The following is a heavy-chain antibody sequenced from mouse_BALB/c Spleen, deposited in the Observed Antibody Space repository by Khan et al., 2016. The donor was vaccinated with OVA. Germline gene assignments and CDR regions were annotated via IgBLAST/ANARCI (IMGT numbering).Heavy chain of an antibody. CDR3: ARIKKIGATYFDY. Sequence: VELVESGAELVKAGASVKMSCKASGYTFTSYWMHWVKQRLGQGLEWFAETNPTNGRTYYNEKFKSKATLTVDKSSSTAYMLLSGPTFEDSAVYYSARIKKIGATYFDYWGQGTTLTVSS. D-gene: IGHD1-1*01. V-gene: IGHV1S81*02. CDR2: TNPTNGRT. J-gene: IGHJ2*01. CDR1: GYTFTSYW.